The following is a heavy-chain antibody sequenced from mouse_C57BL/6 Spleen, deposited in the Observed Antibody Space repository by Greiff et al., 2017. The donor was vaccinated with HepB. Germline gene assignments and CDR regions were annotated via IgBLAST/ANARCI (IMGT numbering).Heavy chain of an antibody. CDR3: ARAPYGSRYYYAMDY. CDR2: ISDGGSYT. CDR1: GFTFSSYA. V-gene: IGHV5-4*03. Sequence: EVKVEESGGGLVKPGGSLKLSCAASGFTFSSYAMSWVRQTPEKRLEWVATISDGGSYTYYPDNVKGRFTISRDNAKNNLYLQMSHLKSEDTAMYYCARAPYGSRYYYAMDYWGQGTSVTVSS. D-gene: IGHD1-1*01. J-gene: IGHJ4*01.